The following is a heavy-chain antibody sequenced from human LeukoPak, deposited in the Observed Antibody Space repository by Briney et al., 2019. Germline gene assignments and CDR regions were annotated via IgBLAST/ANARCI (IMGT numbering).Heavy chain of an antibody. D-gene: IGHD5-18*01. CDR1: GGSISSSSYY. V-gene: IGHV4-39*07. Sequence: SETLSLTCTVSGGSISSSSYYWGWIRQPPGKGLEWIGEIYHSGSTNYNPSLRSRVTISVDKSKNQFSLKLSSVTAADTAVYYCARVSYGWSGRIDYWGQGTLVTVSS. CDR2: IYHSGST. J-gene: IGHJ4*02. CDR3: ARVSYGWSGRIDY.